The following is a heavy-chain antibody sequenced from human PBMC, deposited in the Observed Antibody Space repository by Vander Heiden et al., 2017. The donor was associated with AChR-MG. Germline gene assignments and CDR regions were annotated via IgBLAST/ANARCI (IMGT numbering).Heavy chain of an antibody. CDR1: GGSISSSSYY. CDR3: AGTNYYDSSGYYSYWYFDL. V-gene: IGHV4-39*01. Sequence: QLQLQESGPGLVKPSETLSLTCTVPGGSISSSSYYWGWIRQPPGKGLEWIGIIYYSGSTYYNPSLKSRVTISVDTSKNQFSLKLSSVTAADTAVYYCAGTNYYDSSGYYSYWYFDLWGRGTLVTVSS. D-gene: IGHD3-22*01. CDR2: IYYSGST. J-gene: IGHJ2*01.